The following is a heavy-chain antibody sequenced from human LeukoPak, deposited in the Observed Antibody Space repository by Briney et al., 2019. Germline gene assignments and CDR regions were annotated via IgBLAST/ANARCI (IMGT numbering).Heavy chain of an antibody. D-gene: IGHD3-9*01. CDR1: GGSISSSSYD. Sequence: SETLSLTCAVAGGSISSSSYDWGWIRQPPGKGLGWIRSIYYSGSTYYTPSLKTRVTISVDTSKNQFSLQLSSVTAADTAVYYCARAVHYDILTGYAYYFDYWGQGTLVTVSS. J-gene: IGHJ4*02. CDR2: IYYSGST. CDR3: ARAVHYDILTGYAYYFDY. V-gene: IGHV4-39*07.